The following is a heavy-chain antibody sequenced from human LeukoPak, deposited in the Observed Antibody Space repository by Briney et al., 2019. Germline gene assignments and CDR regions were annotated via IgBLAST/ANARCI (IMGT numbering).Heavy chain of an antibody. CDR1: GFTFSSYS. CDR2: ISSSSSYI. J-gene: IGHJ4*02. D-gene: IGHD3-10*01. CDR3: ARDIDYGSGSSDY. V-gene: IGHV3-21*01. Sequence: PGGSLRLSCAASGFTFSSYSMNSVRQAPGKGLEWVSSISSSSSYIYYADSVKGRFTISRDNAKNSLYLQMNSLRAEDTAVYYCARDIDYGSGSSDYWGQGTLVTVSS.